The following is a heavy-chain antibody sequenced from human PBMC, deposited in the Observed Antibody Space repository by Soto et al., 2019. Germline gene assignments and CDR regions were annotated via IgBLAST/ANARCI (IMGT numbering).Heavy chain of an antibody. D-gene: IGHD2-2*03. CDR2: IYSSENT. Sequence: PSETLSLTCTVSGGSVSSSSYSWGWIRLSPRKGLEWIGTIYSSENTYYNPSLLSRVTISVDTSKNEFSVRLSSVTAADTAVYYCARLNGYCISTNCHGYYGMDVWGQGTTVTVS. CDR3: ARLNGYCISTNCHGYYGMDV. CDR1: GGSVSSSSYS. V-gene: IGHV4-39*01. J-gene: IGHJ6*02.